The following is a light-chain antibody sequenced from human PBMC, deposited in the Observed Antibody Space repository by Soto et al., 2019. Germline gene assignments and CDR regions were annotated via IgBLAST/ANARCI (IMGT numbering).Light chain of an antibody. CDR1: QNINNN. CDR3: HQYNKWTSST. CDR2: GAS. J-gene: IGKJ1*01. Sequence: IVMTQSPATLSVSPGERATLSCRASQNINNNLAWYQQKVGQAPRLLLYGASTRATGIPARFSGSGSGTEFTLTISSRQSEDCAVYYCHQYNKWTSSTFGQGTKVEIK. V-gene: IGKV3-15*01.